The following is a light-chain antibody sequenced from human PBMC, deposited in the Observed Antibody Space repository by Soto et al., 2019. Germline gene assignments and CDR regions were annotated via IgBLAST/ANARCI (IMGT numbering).Light chain of an antibody. CDR1: HSVSAS. J-gene: IGKJ5*01. Sequence: VMTQSPATLSVSPGERATLSCRASHSVSASLAWYQQKPGQAPRLLISGASTRATGIPARFSGSGSGTDFTLTISSLEPEDFAVYYCQQRSNWPITFGQGTRLEIK. CDR3: QQRSNWPIT. CDR2: GAS. V-gene: IGKV3-11*01.